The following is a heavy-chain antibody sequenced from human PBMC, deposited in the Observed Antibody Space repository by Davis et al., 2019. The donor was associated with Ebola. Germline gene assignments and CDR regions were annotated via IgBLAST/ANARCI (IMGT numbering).Heavy chain of an antibody. CDR2: VHGDGSYT. V-gene: IGHV3-74*01. CDR1: GFTFSRDW. J-gene: IGHJ5*02. Sequence: GESLKISCAASGFTFSRDWMHWVRQAPGKGLVWDSRVHGDGSYTTYADSVRGRFTISRDTSKNTLYLKMNGLRVEDTAVYYCARGDGYNYWISWGQGTLVTVSS. D-gene: IGHD5-24*01. CDR3: ARGDGYNYWIS.